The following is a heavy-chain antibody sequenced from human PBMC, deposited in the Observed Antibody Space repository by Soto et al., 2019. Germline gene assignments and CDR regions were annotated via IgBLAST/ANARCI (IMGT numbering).Heavy chain of an antibody. CDR3: ARVSDSSGYYVYFQH. CDR2: IYYSGST. D-gene: IGHD3-22*01. V-gene: IGHV4-59*08. CDR1: GGSISSYY. Sequence: ETLSLTCTVSGGSISSYYWSWIRQPPGKGLEWIGYIYYSGSTNYNPSLKSRVTISVDTSKNQFSLKLSSVTAADTAVYYCARVSDSSGYYVYFQHWGQGTLVTVSS. J-gene: IGHJ1*01.